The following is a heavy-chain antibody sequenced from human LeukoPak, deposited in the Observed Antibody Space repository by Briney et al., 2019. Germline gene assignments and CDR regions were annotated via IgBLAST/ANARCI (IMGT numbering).Heavy chain of an antibody. D-gene: IGHD6-19*01. J-gene: IGHJ4*02. V-gene: IGHV3-23*01. Sequence: PGGSLRLSCAASGFTFSSYAMSWVRQAPGKGLEWVSSISGSGGSTYYADPVKGRFTISRDNSKNTLYLQMNSLRAEDTAVYYCAKEGGYSSGWYAYYFDYWGQGTLVTVSS. CDR1: GFTFSSYA. CDR3: AKEGGYSSGWYAYYFDY. CDR2: ISGSGGST.